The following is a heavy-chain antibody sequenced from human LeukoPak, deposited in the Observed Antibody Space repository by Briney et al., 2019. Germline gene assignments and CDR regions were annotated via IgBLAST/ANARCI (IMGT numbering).Heavy chain of an antibody. CDR2: ISYDGSNK. CDR1: GFTFSSYG. J-gene: IGHJ6*02. CDR3: AKQGSSWYPSYNGMDV. V-gene: IGHV3-30*18. D-gene: IGHD6-13*01. Sequence: GRSLRLSCAASGFTFSSYGMHWVRQAPGKGLEWVAVISYDGSNKYYADSVKGRFTISRDNSKNTLYLQMNSLRAEDTAVYYCAKQGSSWYPSYNGMDVWGQGTTVAVSS.